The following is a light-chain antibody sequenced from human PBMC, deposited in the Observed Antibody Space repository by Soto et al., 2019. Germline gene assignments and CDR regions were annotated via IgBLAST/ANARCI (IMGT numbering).Light chain of an antibody. CDR1: QSISSW. V-gene: IGKV1-5*01. Sequence: DLQMTHSPSTLSASVGDRVTITCRASQSISSWLAWYQQKPGKAPKLLIYDASSLESGVPSRFSGSGSGTEFTLTISSLQPDDFATYYCQQYNSYSPTTFGQGTKVDIK. J-gene: IGKJ1*01. CDR2: DAS. CDR3: QQYNSYSPTT.